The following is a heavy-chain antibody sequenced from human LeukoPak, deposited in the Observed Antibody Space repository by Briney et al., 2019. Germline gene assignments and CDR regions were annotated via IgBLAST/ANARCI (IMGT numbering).Heavy chain of an antibody. D-gene: IGHD3-10*01. CDR1: GGSIRSYY. Sequence: SETLSLTCTVAGGSIRSYYWSWIRQPPGKGLEWIGYIYYSGSTNYNPSLKSRVTISVDTSKNQFSLKLSSVTAADTAVYYCAREGTDQYYYYYMDVWGKGTMVTVSS. V-gene: IGHV4-59*01. CDR3: AREGTDQYYYYYMDV. CDR2: IYYSGST. J-gene: IGHJ6*03.